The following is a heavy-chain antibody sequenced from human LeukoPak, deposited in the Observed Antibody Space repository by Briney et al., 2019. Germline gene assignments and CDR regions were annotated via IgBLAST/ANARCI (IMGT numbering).Heavy chain of an antibody. Sequence: GGSLRLSCAASGFTFSSYWMTWVRQAPGKGLEWVANINQDGSERYYVDSVRGRFTISRDNDKNSLYLQMNNLRAEDTAMYYCARDGGWWRFDFWGQGALVTVSS. D-gene: IGHD2-8*02. CDR2: INQDGSER. CDR1: GFTFSSYW. J-gene: IGHJ4*02. CDR3: ARDGGWWRFDF. V-gene: IGHV3-7*03.